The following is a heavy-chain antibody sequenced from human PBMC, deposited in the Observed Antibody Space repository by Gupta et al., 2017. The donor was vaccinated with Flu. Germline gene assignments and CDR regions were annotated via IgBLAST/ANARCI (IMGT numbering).Heavy chain of an antibody. J-gene: IGHJ4*02. V-gene: IGHV3-11*01. CDR1: GFTFSYYY. CDR2: SSSSGSTI. CDR3: ARLKLEHHTLEWLPHYFDY. Sequence: QVQLVASGGGLVKPGGSLRLSCAASGFTFSYYYMTWIRLAPGKGLEWVSYSSSSGSTIYYADSVKGRFTISRDNAKNSLYLQMNSLRAEDTAVYYCARLKLEHHTLEWLPHYFDYWGQGTLVTVSS. D-gene: IGHD3-3*01.